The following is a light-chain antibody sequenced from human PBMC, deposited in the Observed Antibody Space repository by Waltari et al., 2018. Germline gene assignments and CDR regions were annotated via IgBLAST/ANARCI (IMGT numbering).Light chain of an antibody. J-gene: IGLJ2*01. V-gene: IGLV2-8*01. CDR1: SSDIGGYKF. CDR2: DVN. CDR3: SSYGGKNNLI. Sequence: QSALTQPPSASGSPGQSVTISCTGTSSDIGGYKFVSWFQQHPGKAPKLVIYDVNERPSGVPDRFSGSKSGSTATLTVSGLQAEDEADYYCSSYGGKNNLIFGGGTTLTV.